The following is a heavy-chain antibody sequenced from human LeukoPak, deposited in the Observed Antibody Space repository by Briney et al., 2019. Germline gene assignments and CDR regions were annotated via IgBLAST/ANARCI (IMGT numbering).Heavy chain of an antibody. V-gene: IGHV3-74*01. D-gene: IGHD6-19*01. J-gene: IGHJ4*02. Sequence: GGSLRLSCAASGFTFSSYWMHWVRQAPGKGLVWVSRINSDGSSTSYADSVKGRFTISRDNAKNTLYLQMNSLRAEDTAVYYCARKSGAVAAFDYWGQGTLVTVSS. CDR3: ARKSGAVAAFDY. CDR2: INSDGSST. CDR1: GFTFSSYW.